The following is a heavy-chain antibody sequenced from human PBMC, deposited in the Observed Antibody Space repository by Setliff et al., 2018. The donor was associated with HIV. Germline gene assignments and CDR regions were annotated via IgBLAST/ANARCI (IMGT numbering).Heavy chain of an antibody. CDR2: IYSGGST. CDR3: AKDAVTMVRGHYYYMDV. CDR1: GFTVSANY. D-gene: IGHD3-10*01. J-gene: IGHJ6*03. Sequence: GGSLRLSCAASGFTVSANYMTWVRQSPGRGLEWVSLIYSGGSTHYTDSVKGRFTTSRDNSKNTLYLQMSSLRAEDTALYYCAKDAVTMVRGHYYYMDVWGKGTTVTVSS. V-gene: IGHV3-53*05.